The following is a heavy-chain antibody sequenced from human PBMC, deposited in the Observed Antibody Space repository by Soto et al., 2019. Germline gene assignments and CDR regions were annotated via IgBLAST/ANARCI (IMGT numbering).Heavy chain of an antibody. CDR3: AREGFRGVTGYYGVEV. V-gene: IGHV3-7*04. CDR2: IKQDGSEK. D-gene: IGHD3-10*01. J-gene: IGHJ6*02. Sequence: EVQLVESGGGLVQPGGSLRLSCAASGFTFSSYWMSWVRQAPGKGLEWVANIKQDGSEKYYVDSVKGRFTISRDNAKNSLYLQRNSMRAEDTAVYYWAREGFRGVTGYYGVEVWGQGTTVTVSS. CDR1: GFTFSSYW.